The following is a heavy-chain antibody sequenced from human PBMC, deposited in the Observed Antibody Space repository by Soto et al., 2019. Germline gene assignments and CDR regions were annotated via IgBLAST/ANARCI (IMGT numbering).Heavy chain of an antibody. CDR1: GFTFSSYA. CDR2: ISGSGGST. CDR3: AKPRITIFGVVTGDAFDI. J-gene: IGHJ3*02. D-gene: IGHD3-3*01. Sequence: EVQLLESGGGLVQPGGSLRLSCAASGFTFSSYAMSWVRQAPGKGLEWVSAISGSGGSTYYADSVKGRFTISRDNSKNTLYLQMNSLRAEDTAVYYCAKPRITIFGVVTGDAFDIWGQGTMVTVSS. V-gene: IGHV3-23*01.